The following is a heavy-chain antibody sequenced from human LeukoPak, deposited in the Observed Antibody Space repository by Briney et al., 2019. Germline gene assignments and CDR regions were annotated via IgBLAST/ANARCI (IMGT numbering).Heavy chain of an antibody. D-gene: IGHD2-21*02. V-gene: IGHV3-23*01. J-gene: IGHJ4*02. CDR2: ISGSGGST. CDR3: TRDPRLTDY. Sequence: GGSLRLSCAAAGFTFSSYGLNWVRQAPGQGLEWVSAISGSGGSTYYADSVKGRFTISRDNSKNTLFLQMNSLRVEDTAVYYCTRDPRLTDYWGQGTLVTVSS. CDR1: GFTFSSYG.